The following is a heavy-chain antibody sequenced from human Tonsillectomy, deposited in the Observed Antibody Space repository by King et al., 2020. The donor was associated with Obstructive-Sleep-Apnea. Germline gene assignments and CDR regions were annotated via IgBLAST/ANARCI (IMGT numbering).Heavy chain of an antibody. V-gene: IGHV3-48*04. CDR1: GFTFSSYS. D-gene: IGHD2-8*01. CDR2: ISSSSSTI. J-gene: IGHJ6*02. CDR3: SRDRRLNGMDV. Sequence: VQLVESGGGLVQPGGSLRLSCAASGFTFSSYSMNWVRQAPGKGLEWGSYISSSSSTIYYADSVKGRFTLSRDNAKNSLYLQMNSLRAEDTAVYYCSRDRRLNGMDVWGQGTTVTVSS.